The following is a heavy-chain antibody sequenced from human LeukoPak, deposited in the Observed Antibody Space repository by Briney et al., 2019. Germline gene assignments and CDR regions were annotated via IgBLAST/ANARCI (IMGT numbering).Heavy chain of an antibody. V-gene: IGHV3-33*08. J-gene: IGHJ6*03. CDR2: IRYDGSNK. CDR1: GFTFSSYE. D-gene: IGHD2-21*01. CDR3: ARFAEVYYYVDV. Sequence: PGGSLRLSCAASGFTFSSYEMNWVRQAPGKGLEWVAFIRYDGSNKYYADSVKGRFTISRDDAKKSLYLQMNSLRAEDTAVYFCARFAEVYYYVDVWGTGTTVIVSS.